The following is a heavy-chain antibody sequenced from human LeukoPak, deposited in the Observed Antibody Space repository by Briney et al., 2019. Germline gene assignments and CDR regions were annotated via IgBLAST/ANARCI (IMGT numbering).Heavy chain of an antibody. D-gene: IGHD1-26*01. Sequence: GGSLRLSCAASGFTFSSYWMHWVRKAPRKGLVWVSRINSDGSSTSYADSVKGRFTISRDNAKNTLYLQMNSLRAEDTAVYYCARDRSIVGAPYFDYWGQGTLVTVSS. V-gene: IGHV3-74*01. J-gene: IGHJ4*02. CDR1: GFTFSSYW. CDR3: ARDRSIVGAPYFDY. CDR2: INSDGSST.